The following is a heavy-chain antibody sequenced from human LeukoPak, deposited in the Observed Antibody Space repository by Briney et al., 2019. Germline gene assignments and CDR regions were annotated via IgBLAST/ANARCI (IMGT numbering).Heavy chain of an antibody. CDR3: ATHSGSYFYYFDN. CDR2: IYPGDSDT. J-gene: IGHJ4*02. V-gene: IGHV5-51*01. Sequence: GESLKISCKGSGYSFTNYWIGWVRQMPGKGLEWMGIIYPGDSDTRYSPSFRGQVTISADKSISTAYLQWSSLKASDTAMYYCATHSGSYFYYFDNWGQGTLVTVSS. CDR1: GYSFTNYW. D-gene: IGHD1-26*01.